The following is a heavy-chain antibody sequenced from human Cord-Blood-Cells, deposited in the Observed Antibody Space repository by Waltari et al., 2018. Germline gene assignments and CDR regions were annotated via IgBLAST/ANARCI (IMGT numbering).Heavy chain of an antibody. D-gene: IGHD1-26*01. CDR2: NSAYNVNT. V-gene: IGHV1-18*01. Sequence: QVQLVQSGAEVKKPGASVKVSCKASGYTFTSYGISWVRQALGQGLECMGWNSAYNVNTNYAQKLPGRVTMTTDTSTSPAYMELRSLRSDDTAVYYCARAELRTHSGSYYFDYWGQGTLVTVSS. CDR3: ARAELRTHSGSYYFDY. J-gene: IGHJ4*02. CDR1: GYTFTSYG.